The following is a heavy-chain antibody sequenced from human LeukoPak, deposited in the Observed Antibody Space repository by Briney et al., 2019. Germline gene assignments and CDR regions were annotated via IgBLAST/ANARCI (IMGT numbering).Heavy chain of an antibody. CDR1: GGTFSSNA. CDR2: IIPILGTT. Sequence: GASVKVSCKASGGTFSSNAIIWVRQAAGQGLEWMGGIIPILGTTNYAQKFQGRVTVTADKSTSTAYMELSSLRSEDTAVYYCAREVLAVADTDYNYYGIDVWGKGTTVSVSP. CDR3: AREVLAVADTDYNYYGIDV. D-gene: IGHD6-19*01. J-gene: IGHJ6*01. V-gene: IGHV1-69*06.